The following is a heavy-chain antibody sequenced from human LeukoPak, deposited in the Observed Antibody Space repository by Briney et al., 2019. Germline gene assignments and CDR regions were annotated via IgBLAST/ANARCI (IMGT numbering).Heavy chain of an antibody. D-gene: IGHD6-6*01. CDR1: GFTFSSYE. Sequence: GGSLRLSCAASGFTFSSYEMNWVRQAPGKGLEWVSYISSSGSTIYYADSVKGRFTISRDNAKNSLYLQMNSLRAEDTAVYYCARVWLIAARPFDYWGQGTLVTVSS. V-gene: IGHV3-48*03. J-gene: IGHJ4*02. CDR3: ARVWLIAARPFDY. CDR2: ISSSGSTI.